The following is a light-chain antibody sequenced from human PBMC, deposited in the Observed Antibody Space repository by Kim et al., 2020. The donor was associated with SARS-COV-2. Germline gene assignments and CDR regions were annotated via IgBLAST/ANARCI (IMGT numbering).Light chain of an antibody. Sequence: QSALTQPRSVCGSPGQSVAISCTGTSNDLGAYNYVSWYQQHPGKAPKLMIYDVSVRPSGVPDRFSGSKSGNTASLTISGLQADDEADYYCCTYAGRFTSVFGTGTKVTVL. J-gene: IGLJ1*01. CDR3: CTYAGRFTSV. V-gene: IGLV2-11*01. CDR2: DVS. CDR1: SNDLGAYNY.